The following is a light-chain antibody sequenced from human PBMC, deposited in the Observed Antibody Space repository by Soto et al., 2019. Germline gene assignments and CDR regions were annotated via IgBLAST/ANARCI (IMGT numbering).Light chain of an antibody. J-gene: IGKJ4*01. Sequence: EIVLTQSPGILSLSPGERATLSCRASQSISSTYLAWYQHKPGQAPRLLIYGAFSRATGIPDRFSGSGSGTEFTLTISGLQSEDFATYYCQQYNNWPVTFGGGTKVDIK. CDR3: QQYNNWPVT. V-gene: IGKV3D-15*01. CDR1: QSISSTY. CDR2: GAF.